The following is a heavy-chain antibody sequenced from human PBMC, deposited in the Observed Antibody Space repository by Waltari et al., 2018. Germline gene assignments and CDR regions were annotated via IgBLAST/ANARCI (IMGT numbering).Heavy chain of an antibody. V-gene: IGHV4-39*01. J-gene: IGHJ6*03. CDR1: GGSLIRNRYY. CDR3: ARHKEIKDYDYMDV. Sequence: QLQPQESGPGLVKPSETLSLTRPVSGGSLIRNRYYWGWLRQPPGKGLEWIGSIYSSGRTYDNPSLKSRVDIAVDTSKNQFSLKLSAVTAADTAVYDCARHKEIKDYDYMDVWGKGTTVTVSS. CDR2: IYSSGRT.